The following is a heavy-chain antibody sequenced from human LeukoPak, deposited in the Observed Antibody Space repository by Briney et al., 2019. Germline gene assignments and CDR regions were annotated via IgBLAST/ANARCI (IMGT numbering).Heavy chain of an antibody. CDR1: GGSISSYY. D-gene: IGHD3-22*01. CDR2: IYYSGST. J-gene: IGHJ4*02. V-gene: IGHV4-59*01. CDR3: ARSLSYYDSSGYYPLFWY. Sequence: PSETLSLTCTVSGGSISSYYWSWIRQPPGKRLEWRGYIYYSGSTNYNPFFKSRVTISVDTSKNQFSLKLSSVTAADTAVYYCARSLSYYDSSGYYPLFWYWGQGTLVTVSS.